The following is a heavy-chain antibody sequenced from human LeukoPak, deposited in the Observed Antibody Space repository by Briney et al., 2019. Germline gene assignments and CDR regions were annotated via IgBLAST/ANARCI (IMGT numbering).Heavy chain of an antibody. CDR1: GFTFSSYA. CDR2: ISASGGST. D-gene: IGHD3-10*01. V-gene: IGHV3-23*01. J-gene: IGHJ4*02. Sequence: GGSLRLSCAASGFTFSSYAMSWVRQAPGKGLEWVLSISASGGSTYYADSVKGRFTISRDNSKNTLYLQMNSLRAEDMAVYYCAKLGSSGSDYYFDYWGQGTLVTVSS. CDR3: AKLGSSGSDYYFDY.